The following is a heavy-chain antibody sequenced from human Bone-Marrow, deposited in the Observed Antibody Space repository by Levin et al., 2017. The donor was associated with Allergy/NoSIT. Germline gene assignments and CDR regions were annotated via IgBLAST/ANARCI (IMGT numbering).Heavy chain of an antibody. D-gene: IGHD5-18*01. CDR3: ARDLSYGSQDFDS. J-gene: IGHJ4*02. CDR1: GFTFSSYG. Sequence: PGGSLRLSCAVSGFTFSSYGMHWVRQAPGKGLEWVADIWHDGSKRYYADSVKGRFTISRDDSKNTLYLQMNSLRVEDTAVYFCARDLSYGSQDFDSWGQGTLVTVSS. CDR2: IWHDGSKR. V-gene: IGHV3-33*01.